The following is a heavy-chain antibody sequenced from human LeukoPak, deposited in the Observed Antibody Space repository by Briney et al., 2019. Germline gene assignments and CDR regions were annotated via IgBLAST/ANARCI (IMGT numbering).Heavy chain of an antibody. CDR3: ARGLGGSYYAVDAFDI. D-gene: IGHD1-26*01. Sequence: PGGSLRLSCAASGFTFSSYWMHWVRQAPGKGLVWVSRINSDGSSTSYADSVKGRFTISRDNAKNTLHLQMNSLRAEDTAVYYCARGLGGSYYAVDAFDIWGQGTMVTVSS. V-gene: IGHV3-74*01. CDR1: GFTFSSYW. CDR2: INSDGSST. J-gene: IGHJ3*02.